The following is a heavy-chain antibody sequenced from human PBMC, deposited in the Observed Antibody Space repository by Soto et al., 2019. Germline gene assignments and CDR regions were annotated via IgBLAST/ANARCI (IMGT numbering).Heavy chain of an antibody. Sequence: RASVKVSCKASGGTFSSYAISWVRQAPGQGLEWMGGIIPIFGTANYAQKFQGRVAITADESTSTAYMELSSLRSEDTAVYYCARDIIGAYYDVWSGDPYDAFEIWGQGTMVTVSS. CDR1: GGTFSSYA. D-gene: IGHD3-3*01. CDR3: ARDIIGAYYDVWSGDPYDAFEI. CDR2: IIPIFGTA. J-gene: IGHJ3*02. V-gene: IGHV1-69*13.